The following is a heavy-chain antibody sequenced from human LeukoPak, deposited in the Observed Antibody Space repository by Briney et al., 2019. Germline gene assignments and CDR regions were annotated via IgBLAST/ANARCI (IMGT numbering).Heavy chain of an antibody. D-gene: IGHD6-13*01. V-gene: IGHV5-51*01. CDR3: ARLVYSNSWSFDY. CDR1: GYSFSNYW. Sequence: GESLKISCKGSGYSFSNYWIGWVRQMPGKGLEWMGIVYPGDSDTRYSPSFQGQVTISADKSISTAYLQWSSLKASDTAIYYCARLVYSNSWSFDYWGQGTLVTVSS. CDR2: VYPGDSDT. J-gene: IGHJ4*02.